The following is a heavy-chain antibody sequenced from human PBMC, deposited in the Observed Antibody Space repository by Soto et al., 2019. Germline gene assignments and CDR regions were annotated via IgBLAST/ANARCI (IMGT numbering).Heavy chain of an antibody. V-gene: IGHV3-23*01. J-gene: IGHJ4*02. CDR1: GFTFISYT. Sequence: GWSLRLSCAVSGFTFISYTMSWIRQAPGKGLEWVSAIRGIRGDTNYPDSVNCRFTISRDNSKKTLYMQMKRLRAEDTAVYYCAKDQNYYDNRPTDYWGQGTPVTVSS. CDR2: IRGIRGDT. CDR3: AKDQNYYDNRPTDY. D-gene: IGHD3-22*01.